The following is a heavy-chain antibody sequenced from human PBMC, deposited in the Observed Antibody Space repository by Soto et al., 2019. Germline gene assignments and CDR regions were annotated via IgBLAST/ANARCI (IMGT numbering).Heavy chain of an antibody. CDR1: GFTFTSYA. Sequence: PGGSLRLSCAASGFTFTSYAMSWVRQAPGKGLEWVSSISGSGGSIYYADSVKGRFTISRDNSKNTLYLQMNSLRAGDTALYYCAKDRTSAIVPGANWFDPWGQGTLVTVSS. D-gene: IGHD2-15*01. V-gene: IGHV3-23*01. CDR2: ISGSGGSI. CDR3: AKDRTSAIVPGANWFDP. J-gene: IGHJ5*02.